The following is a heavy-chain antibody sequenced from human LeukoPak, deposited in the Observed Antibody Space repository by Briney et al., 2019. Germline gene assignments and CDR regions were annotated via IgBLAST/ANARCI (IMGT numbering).Heavy chain of an antibody. D-gene: IGHD6-6*01. Sequence: PSETLSLTRAVYGGSFSGYYWSWIRQPPGKGLEWIGEINHSGSTNYNPSLKSRVTISVDTSKNQFSLKLSSVTAADTAVYYCARGRHIAANWGQGTLVTVSS. CDR2: INHSGST. CDR3: ARGRHIAAN. J-gene: IGHJ4*02. V-gene: IGHV4-34*01. CDR1: GGSFSGYY.